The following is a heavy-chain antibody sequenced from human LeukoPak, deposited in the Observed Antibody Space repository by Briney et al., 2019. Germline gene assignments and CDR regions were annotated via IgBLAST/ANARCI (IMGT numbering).Heavy chain of an antibody. CDR3: ARGYSSSWYSRAEYFQH. D-gene: IGHD6-13*01. CDR2: INHSGST. J-gene: IGHJ1*01. CDR1: GGSFSGYY. Sequence: SETLSLTCAVYGGSFSGYYWSWIRQPPGKGLEWIGEINHSGSTNYNPSLKSRVTISVDTSKSQFSLKLSSVTAADTAVYYCARGYSSSWYSRAEYFQHWGQGTLVTVSS. V-gene: IGHV4-34*01.